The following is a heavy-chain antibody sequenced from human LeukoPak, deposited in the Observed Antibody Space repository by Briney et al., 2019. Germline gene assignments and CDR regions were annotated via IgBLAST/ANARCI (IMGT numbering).Heavy chain of an antibody. D-gene: IGHD2-2*01. CDR2: IYYSGST. CDR1: GGSISSYY. CDR3: ARHCSSTSCYPAFDAFDI. V-gene: IGHV4-59*08. Sequence: SGTLSLTCTVSGGSISSYYWSWIRQPPGKGLEWIGYIYYSGSTNYNPSLKSRVTISVDTSKNQFSLKLSSVTAADTAVYYCARHCSSTSCYPAFDAFDIWGQGTMVTVSS. J-gene: IGHJ3*02.